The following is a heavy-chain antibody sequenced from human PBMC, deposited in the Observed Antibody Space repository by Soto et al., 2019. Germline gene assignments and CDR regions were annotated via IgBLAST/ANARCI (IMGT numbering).Heavy chain of an antibody. V-gene: IGHV1-18*04. D-gene: IGHD3-22*01. Sequence: SVKVSYKASGYTFNMYGMTWVRQSPGQALEWMGWISAYNGNTNYAQKLQGRVTMTTDTSTSTAYMELRSLRSDDTAVYYCARDITMIVVVITGDAFDIWGQGTMVTVS. J-gene: IGHJ3*02. CDR1: GYTFNMYG. CDR2: ISAYNGNT. CDR3: ARDITMIVVVITGDAFDI.